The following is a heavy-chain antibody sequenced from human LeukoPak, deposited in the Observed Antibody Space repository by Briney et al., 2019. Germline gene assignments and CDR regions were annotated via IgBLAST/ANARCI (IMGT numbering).Heavy chain of an antibody. Sequence: PGGSLRLSCAASGFTFSSYAMMWLRQAPGKGLEWVSAISGAGGTTLYADSVKGRFTISRDNSKNTLYLQMNSLRAEDTAVYYCAKGRIYGSGSSAFDYWGQGTLVTVSS. D-gene: IGHD3-10*01. V-gene: IGHV3-23*01. J-gene: IGHJ4*02. CDR1: GFTFSSYA. CDR3: AKGRIYGSGSSAFDY. CDR2: ISGAGGTT.